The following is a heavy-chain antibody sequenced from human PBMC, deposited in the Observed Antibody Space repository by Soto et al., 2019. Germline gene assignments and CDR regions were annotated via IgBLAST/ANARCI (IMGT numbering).Heavy chain of an antibody. J-gene: IGHJ6*02. V-gene: IGHV3-7*03. Sequence: GGSLRLSCAASGFTFSTYWMSWVRRAPGKGLEWVANIKQDGSEKYYVDSVKGRFTISRDNAKNSLYLQINSLRAEDTAVYYCARGMQLGTYYYGMDVWGQGTTVTVSS. CDR2: IKQDGSEK. CDR1: GFTFSTYW. D-gene: IGHD6-6*01. CDR3: ARGMQLGTYYYGMDV.